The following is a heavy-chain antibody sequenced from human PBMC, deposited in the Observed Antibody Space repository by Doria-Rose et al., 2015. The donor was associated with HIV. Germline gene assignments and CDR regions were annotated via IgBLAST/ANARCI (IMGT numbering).Heavy chain of an antibody. V-gene: IGHV2-26*01. J-gene: IGHJ4*02. CDR3: ARIKSSRWYHKYYFDF. CDR1: GVSLSSPGMG. CDR2: ILSDDER. D-gene: IGHD6-13*01. Sequence: VTLKESGPVLVKPTETLTLTCTVSGVSLSSPGMGVSWIRQPPGKALEWLANILSDDERSYNTSLKSRLTITRGTSKSQVVLTMTDMDPVDTATYYCARIKSSRWYHKYYFDFWGQGTLVIVSA.